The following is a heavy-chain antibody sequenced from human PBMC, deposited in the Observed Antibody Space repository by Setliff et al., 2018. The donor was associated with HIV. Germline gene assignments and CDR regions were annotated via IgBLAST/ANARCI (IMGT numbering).Heavy chain of an antibody. D-gene: IGHD3-9*01. CDR1: GYTFVSYG. V-gene: IGHV1-18*01. CDR3: ARDGYFDWLLFDY. Sequence: ASVKVSCKASGYTFVSYGIRWVRQAPGQGLEWMGWISANNGKTKYAQKFQGRVTMTTDTSTFTAYMDLRSLKSDDTAVYYCARDGYFDWLLFDYWGQGTLVTVSS. CDR2: ISANNGKT. J-gene: IGHJ4*02.